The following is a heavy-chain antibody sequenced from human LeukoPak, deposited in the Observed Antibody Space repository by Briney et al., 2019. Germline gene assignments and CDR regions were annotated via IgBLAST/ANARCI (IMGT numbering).Heavy chain of an antibody. J-gene: IGHJ3*02. V-gene: IGHV3-21*01. CDR3: ARDCGSHDAFDI. Sequence: GGSLRLSCADSGFTFSSYNMNWVRQAPGKGLEWVSSISRSGSYIYYADSVKGRFTISRDNAKNSLFLQMNSLRAEDTAVFYCARDCGSHDAFDIWGQGTMVTVSS. CDR2: ISRSGSYI. CDR1: GFTFSSYN. D-gene: IGHD1-26*01.